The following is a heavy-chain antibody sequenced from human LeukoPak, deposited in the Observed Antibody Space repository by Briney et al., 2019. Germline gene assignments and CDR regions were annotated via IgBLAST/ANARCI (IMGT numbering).Heavy chain of an antibody. Sequence: PGGSLRLSCAASGFTLNNNAMSWVRQAPGKGLEWVASIRSGGDKTHYADSVKGRFIISRDNSKNTLYLQMTCLRAEDTAVYYCAKYYYVSSDYLYYFDNWGQGALVTVSS. J-gene: IGHJ4*02. V-gene: IGHV3-23*01. CDR2: IRSGGDKT. CDR1: GFTLNNNA. D-gene: IGHD3-22*01. CDR3: AKYYYVSSDYLYYFDN.